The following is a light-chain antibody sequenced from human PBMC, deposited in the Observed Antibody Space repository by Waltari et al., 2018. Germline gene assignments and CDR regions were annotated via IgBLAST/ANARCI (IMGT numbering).Light chain of an antibody. CDR1: QPIDNF. J-gene: IGKJ1*01. Sequence: DTQLTQSPSSLSASVGDRVTITCRASQPIDNFLNWYQQKPGRAPKLLIFATSNLQTGGPSRFNGSGSGAEFSLTISSLQPDDFAIYHCQQSYLTPQTFGQGTKVEV. V-gene: IGKV1-39*01. CDR3: QQSYLTPQT. CDR2: ATS.